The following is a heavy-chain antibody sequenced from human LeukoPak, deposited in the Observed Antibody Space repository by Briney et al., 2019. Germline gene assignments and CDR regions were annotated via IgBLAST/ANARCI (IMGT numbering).Heavy chain of an antibody. V-gene: IGHV3-43*02. CDR3: AKDRRWLQSGAFDI. J-gene: IGHJ3*02. D-gene: IGHD5-24*01. CDR2: ISGDGCST. Sequence: ISGDGCSTYYADSVKGRFTISRDNSKNSLYLQMNSLRTEDTALYYCAKDRRWLQSGAFDIWGQGTMVTVSS.